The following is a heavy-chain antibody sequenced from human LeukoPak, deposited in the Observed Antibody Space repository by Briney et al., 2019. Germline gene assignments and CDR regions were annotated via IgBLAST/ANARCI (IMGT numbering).Heavy chain of an antibody. Sequence: PSETLSLTCTVSGGSISSYYWSWIRQPPGKGLEWIGYIYYSGSTNYNASLERRVSISVGTSKNQFLLKLSSVTAADTAVYYCARVNPSITIFSLDYWGQGTLVTVSS. CDR1: GGSISSYY. J-gene: IGHJ4*02. CDR2: IYYSGST. D-gene: IGHD3-9*01. CDR3: ARVNPSITIFSLDY. V-gene: IGHV4-59*01.